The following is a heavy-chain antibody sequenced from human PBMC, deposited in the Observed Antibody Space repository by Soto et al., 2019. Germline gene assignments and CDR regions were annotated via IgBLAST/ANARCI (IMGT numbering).Heavy chain of an antibody. CDR3: VSSPMGLLFRYHFDY. J-gene: IGHJ4*02. CDR1: GGSFSDYY. Sequence: QVILQQWGAGLLKPSETLSLTCAVYGGSFSDYYWNWIRQPAGKGPEWIGQINHSGSTNYNPSLKSRVTISLDTSKNQFSLKLTSVTAADTAIYYCVSSPMGLLFRYHFDYWGQGTLVTVSS. D-gene: IGHD2-21*02. CDR2: INHSGST. V-gene: IGHV4-34*01.